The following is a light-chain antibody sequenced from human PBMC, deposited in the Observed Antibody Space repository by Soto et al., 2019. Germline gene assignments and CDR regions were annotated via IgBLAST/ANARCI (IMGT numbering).Light chain of an antibody. CDR2: EDN. CDR1: SGSIASNY. J-gene: IGLJ2*01. V-gene: IGLV6-57*04. CDR3: QSYDSIVV. Sequence: NFMLTQPHSVSESPGKTVTISCTRSSGSIASNYVQWYQQRPGSAPTTVIYEDNQRPSGVPDRFSGSIDSSSNSASLTLSGLKTEDEADYYCQSYDSIVVFGGGTKLTVL.